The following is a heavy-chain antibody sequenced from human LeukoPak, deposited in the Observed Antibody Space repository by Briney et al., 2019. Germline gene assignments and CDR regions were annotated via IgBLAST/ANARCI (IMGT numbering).Heavy chain of an antibody. CDR3: ARDQTYYYDSSGYYPNYYYYYYMDV. J-gene: IGHJ6*03. D-gene: IGHD3-22*01. CDR2: ISSSSSYI. V-gene: IGHV3-21*01. CDR1: GFTFSSYS. Sequence: GGSLRLSCAASGFTFSSYSMNWVRQAPGKGLEWVSSISSSSSYIYYADSVKGRFTISRDNAKNSLYLQMNSLRAEDTAVYYCARDQTYYYDSSGYYPNYYYYYYMDVWGKGTTVTVSS.